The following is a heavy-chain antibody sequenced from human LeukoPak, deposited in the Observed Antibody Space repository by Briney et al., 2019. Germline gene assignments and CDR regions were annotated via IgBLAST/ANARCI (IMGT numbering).Heavy chain of an antibody. J-gene: IGHJ4*02. CDR3: AKARHYDFWSGEGNFDY. V-gene: IGHV3-23*01. CDR2: ISGSGSST. Sequence: GGSLRLSCAASGFTFSSYAMNWVRQAPGKGLEWVSAISGSGSSTYYADSVKGRFTISRDNSKNTLYLQVNSLRAEDTAVYYCAKARHYDFWSGEGNFDYWGQGTLVTVSS. CDR1: GFTFSSYA. D-gene: IGHD3-3*01.